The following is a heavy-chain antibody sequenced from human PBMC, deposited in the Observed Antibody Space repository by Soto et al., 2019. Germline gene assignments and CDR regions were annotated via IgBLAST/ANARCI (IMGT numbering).Heavy chain of an antibody. D-gene: IGHD5-18*01. CDR3: VRDRRGYSYGFSPWFDP. CDR2: IYTTGST. V-gene: IGHV3-53*01. J-gene: IGHJ5*02. Sequence: GGSLRLSCAASGFNGNSNFMSWVRQAPGKGLEWVSVIYTTGSTFYAGSVKGRFTISRDNSKNTLYLEMNSLRADDTAIYYCVRDRRGYSYGFSPWFDPWGQGTLVTVSS. CDR1: GFNGNSNF.